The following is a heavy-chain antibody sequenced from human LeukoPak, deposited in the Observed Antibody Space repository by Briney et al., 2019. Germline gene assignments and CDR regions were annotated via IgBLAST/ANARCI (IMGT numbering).Heavy chain of an antibody. CDR1: GFTFSSYA. Sequence: AGGSLRLSCAASGFTFSSYAMHWVRQAPGKRLEWVAVISYDGSNKYYADSVKGQFTISRDNSKNTLYLQMNSLRAEDTAVYYCARDNYRTFDYWGQGTLVTVSS. J-gene: IGHJ4*02. CDR2: ISYDGSNK. D-gene: IGHD4-11*01. V-gene: IGHV3-30-3*01. CDR3: ARDNYRTFDY.